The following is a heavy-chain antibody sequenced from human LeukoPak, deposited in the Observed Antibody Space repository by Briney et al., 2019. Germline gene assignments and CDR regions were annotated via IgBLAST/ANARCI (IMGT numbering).Heavy chain of an antibody. CDR1: GFTFSSYG. V-gene: IGHV3-33*01. Sequence: GGSLRLSCAASGFTFSSYGMHWVRQAPGKGLEWVAVIWYDGSNKYYADSVKGRFTISRDNSKNTLYLQMNSLRAEDTAVYCCARDGAYQGYFDYWGQGTLVTVSS. CDR2: IWYDGSNK. CDR3: ARDGAYQGYFDY. J-gene: IGHJ4*02.